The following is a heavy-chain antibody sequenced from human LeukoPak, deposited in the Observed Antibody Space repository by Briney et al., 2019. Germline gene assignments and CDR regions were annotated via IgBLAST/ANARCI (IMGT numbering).Heavy chain of an antibody. V-gene: IGHV3-30-3*01. Sequence: GGSLRLSCAASGFTFSSYAMHWVRQAPGKGLEWVAVISYDGSNKYYADSVKGRFTISRDNSKNTLYLQMNSLRAEDTAVYYCASHDYGDYPIDYWGQGTLVTASS. CDR2: ISYDGSNK. J-gene: IGHJ4*02. CDR1: GFTFSSYA. D-gene: IGHD4-17*01. CDR3: ASHDYGDYPIDY.